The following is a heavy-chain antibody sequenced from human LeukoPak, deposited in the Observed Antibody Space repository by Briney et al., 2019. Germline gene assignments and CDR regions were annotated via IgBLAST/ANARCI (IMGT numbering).Heavy chain of an antibody. J-gene: IGHJ4*02. D-gene: IGHD2-2*01. V-gene: IGHV5-51*01. Sequence: GESLKISCKGSGYSFTSYWIGWVRQMPGKGLEWMGIIYPGDSDTRYSPSFQGQVTISADTSITTAYLQWDSLKASDTAIYYCARQYATACDYWGQGTLVTVSS. CDR1: GYSFTSYW. CDR3: ARQYATACDY. CDR2: IYPGDSDT.